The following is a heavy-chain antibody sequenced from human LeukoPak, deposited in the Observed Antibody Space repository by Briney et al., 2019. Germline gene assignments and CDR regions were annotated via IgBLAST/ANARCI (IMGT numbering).Heavy chain of an antibody. J-gene: IGHJ5*02. CDR1: GGSISSYH. CDR3: ARDQGDGIAAASWFDP. D-gene: IGHD6-13*01. CDR2: IYYSGST. V-gene: IGHV4-59*01. Sequence: SETLSLTCTVSGGSISSYHWSWIRQPPGKGLEWIGYIYYSGSTNYNPSLKSRVTISVDTSKNQFSLKLSSVTAADTAVYYCARDQGDGIAAASWFDPWGQGTLVTVSS.